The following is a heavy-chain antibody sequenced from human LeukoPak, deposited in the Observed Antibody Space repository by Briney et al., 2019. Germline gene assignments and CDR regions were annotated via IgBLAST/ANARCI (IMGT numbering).Heavy chain of an antibody. CDR2: INPKSGGT. CDR1: GYTFTDRY. V-gene: IGHV1-2*02. J-gene: IGHJ4*02. Sequence: ASVKVSCKTSGYTFTDRYVHWLRLAPGQGPEWMGWINPKSGGTQFAMQFRGRVTMNTDPSIPTVYMDLRSLVSDDTAVYYCVREGSNQMGSIHFDLWGQGTLLTVSS. CDR3: VREGSNQMGSIHFDL. D-gene: IGHD5-24*01.